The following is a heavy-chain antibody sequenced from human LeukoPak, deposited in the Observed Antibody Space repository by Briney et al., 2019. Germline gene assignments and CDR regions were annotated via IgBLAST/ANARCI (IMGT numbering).Heavy chain of an antibody. CDR2: IYTSGST. CDR1: GGSISSGSYY. D-gene: IGHD3-22*01. V-gene: IGHV4-61*02. Sequence: SETLSLTCTVSGGSISSGSYYWSWIRQPAGKGLEWIGRIYTSGSTNYNPSLKSRATISVETSKNQFSLKLSAVTAANTAVYYIAKDSAYYYDSSGYYPDAFSILGQGTMVTVSS. CDR3: AKDSAYYYDSSGYYPDAFSI. J-gene: IGHJ3*02.